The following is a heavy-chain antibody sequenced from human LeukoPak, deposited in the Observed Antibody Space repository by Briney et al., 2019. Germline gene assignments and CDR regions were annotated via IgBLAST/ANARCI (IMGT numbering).Heavy chain of an antibody. CDR3: ARAISGSYYVGVDY. CDR1: GFTFEDYG. Sequence: PGGSLRLSCAASGFTFEDYGMSWVRQAPGKGLEWVSGINWNGGSTGYADSVKGRFTISRDNAKNSLYLQMNSLRAEDTALYHCARAISGSYYVGVDYWGQGTLVTVSS. CDR2: INWNGGST. D-gene: IGHD1-26*01. J-gene: IGHJ4*02. V-gene: IGHV3-20*01.